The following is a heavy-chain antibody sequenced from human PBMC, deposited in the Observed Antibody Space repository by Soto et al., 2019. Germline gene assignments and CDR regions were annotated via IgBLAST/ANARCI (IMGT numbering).Heavy chain of an antibody. CDR1: GFTFGDYA. D-gene: IGHD3-22*01. CDR2: IRSKAYGGTT. V-gene: IGHV3-49*03. CDR3: TRGETMGQNYDSSGYPTQFDY. Sequence: GGSLRLSCTASGFTFGDYAMSWFRQAPGKGLEWVGFIRSKAYGGTTEYAASVKGRFTISRDDSKSIAYLQINSLKTEDTAVYYCTRGETMGQNYDSSGYPTQFDYWGQGTLVTVSS. J-gene: IGHJ4*02.